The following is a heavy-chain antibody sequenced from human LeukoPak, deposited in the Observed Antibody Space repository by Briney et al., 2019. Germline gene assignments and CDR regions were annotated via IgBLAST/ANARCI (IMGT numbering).Heavy chain of an antibody. J-gene: IGHJ4*02. CDR2: IGSKANSYAT. CDR3: TRHMDSNDY. V-gene: IGHV3-73*01. Sequence: GGSLRLSCAASGFTFSGSAMHWVRQASGKGLEWVGRIGSKANSYATAYAASVKGRFTISRDDSKNTAYLQMNSLKTEDTAVYYCTRHMDSNDYWGQGTLVTVSS. D-gene: IGHD3-22*01. CDR1: GFTFSGSA.